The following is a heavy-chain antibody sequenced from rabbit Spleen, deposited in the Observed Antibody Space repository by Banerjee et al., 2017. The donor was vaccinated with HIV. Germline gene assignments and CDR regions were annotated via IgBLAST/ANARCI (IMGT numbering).Heavy chain of an antibody. D-gene: IGHD4-1*01. CDR1: GLDFSNSYF. J-gene: IGHJ3*01. CDR2: IGGGSSGDT. CDR3: ARDLAGVVGWNFGL. Sequence: QEQLEESGGGLVQPEGSLTLTCKASGLDFSNSYFISWVRQAPGKGLEWIGYIGGGSSGDTYYASWAKGRFTISKTSSTTVTLQMTSLTAADTATYFCARDLAGVVGWNFGLWGQGTLVTVS. V-gene: IGHV1S45*01.